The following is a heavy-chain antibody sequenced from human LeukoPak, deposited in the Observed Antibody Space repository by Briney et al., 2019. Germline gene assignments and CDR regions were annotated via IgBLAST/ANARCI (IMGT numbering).Heavy chain of an antibody. Sequence: ASVKVSCKASGYTFTAYYIHWVRLAPGQGLEWMGWINPNGGGTNYAQKFQGRVTMTRDTSISTAYMELSRLRSDDTAVYYCARDFGRWNDDYFDYWGQGTLVTVSS. CDR2: INPNGGGT. J-gene: IGHJ4*02. D-gene: IGHD1-1*01. V-gene: IGHV1-2*02. CDR1: GYTFTAYY. CDR3: ARDFGRWNDDYFDY.